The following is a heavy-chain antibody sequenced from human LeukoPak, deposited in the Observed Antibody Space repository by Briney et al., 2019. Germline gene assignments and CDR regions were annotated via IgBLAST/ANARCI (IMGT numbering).Heavy chain of an antibody. CDR1: GYTFTSYG. J-gene: IGHJ4*02. CDR3: ARDLGKNDY. V-gene: IGHV1-18*01. Sequence: EASVKVSCKASGYTFTSYGISWVRQAPGQGLEWMGWISAYNGNTNYAQKFQGRVTITADKSTSTAYMELSSLRSEDTAVYYCARDLGKNDYWGQGTLVTVSS. CDR2: ISAYNGNT. D-gene: IGHD7-27*01.